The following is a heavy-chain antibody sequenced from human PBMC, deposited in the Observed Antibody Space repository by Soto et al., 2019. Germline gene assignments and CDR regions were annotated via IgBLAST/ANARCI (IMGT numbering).Heavy chain of an antibody. J-gene: IGHJ4*02. V-gene: IGHV4-4*07. Sequence: QVQLQESGPGLVKPSETLSLTCTVSGDSMTKYYWSWIRQPAWKGLEWIGRIYTSGSTNYNPSLNSRVTMSIDKSNKHCSLSLKSVTAADTAVYYCARTVGAAYYFDFWGQGALVTVSS. CDR2: IYTSGST. CDR1: GDSMTKYY. CDR3: ARTVGAAYYFDF. D-gene: IGHD1-26*01.